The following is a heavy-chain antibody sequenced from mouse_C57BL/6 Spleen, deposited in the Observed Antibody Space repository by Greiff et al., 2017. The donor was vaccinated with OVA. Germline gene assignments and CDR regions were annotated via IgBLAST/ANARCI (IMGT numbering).Heavy chain of an antibody. Sequence: VQLQQSGAELVRPGSSVKLSCKASGYTFTSYWMDWVKQRPGQGLEWIGNIYPSDSETHYNQKFKDKATLTVDKSSSTAYMQLSSLTSEDSAVYYCARSTMVTTGGFDYWGQGTTLTVSS. V-gene: IGHV1-61*01. J-gene: IGHJ2*01. CDR2: IYPSDSET. CDR1: GYTFTSYW. D-gene: IGHD2-2*01. CDR3: ARSTMVTTGGFDY.